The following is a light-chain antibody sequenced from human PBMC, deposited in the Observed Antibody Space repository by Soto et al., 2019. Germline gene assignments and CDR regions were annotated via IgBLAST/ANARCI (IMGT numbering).Light chain of an antibody. CDR2: WAS. CDR3: QQYYNTPWT. J-gene: IGKJ1*01. V-gene: IGKV4-1*01. Sequence: DIVMTQSPDSLAVSLGERATINCKSSQSVLYSSNNKNYLTWYQQKPGQPPKLLIYWASTRESGVPDRFSGSESGTDFTHTISSLQAEDVAVYYCQQYYNTPWTFGQRTKVEIK. CDR1: QSVLYSSNNKNY.